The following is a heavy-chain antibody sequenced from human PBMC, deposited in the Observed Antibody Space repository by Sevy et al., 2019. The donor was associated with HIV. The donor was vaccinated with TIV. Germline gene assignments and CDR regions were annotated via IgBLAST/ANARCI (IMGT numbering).Heavy chain of an antibody. CDR1: GFTFSNYD. J-gene: IGHJ6*03. Sequence: GWSLRLSCAASGFTFSNYDMHWVRQATGKGLEWVSAIGTAGDTYYPGSVKGRFTISRENAKNSLYLQMNSLRAGDTAVYYCARGGDIVVVPTVWGYMDVWGKGTTVTVSS. CDR2: IGTAGDT. V-gene: IGHV3-13*01. CDR3: ARGGDIVVVPTVWGYMDV. D-gene: IGHD2-2*01.